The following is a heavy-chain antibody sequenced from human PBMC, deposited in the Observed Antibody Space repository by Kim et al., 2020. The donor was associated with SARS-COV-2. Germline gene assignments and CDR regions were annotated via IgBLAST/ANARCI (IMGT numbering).Heavy chain of an antibody. J-gene: IGHJ6*02. D-gene: IGHD3-3*01. Sequence: ASVKVSCKASGYTFTSYDINWVRQATGQGLEWMGWMNPNSGNTGYAQKFQGRVTMTRNTSISTAYMELSSLRSEDTAVYYCARGGFWSGHYGMDVWGQGTTVTVSS. CDR3: ARGGFWSGHYGMDV. V-gene: IGHV1-8*01. CDR1: GYTFTSYD. CDR2: MNPNSGNT.